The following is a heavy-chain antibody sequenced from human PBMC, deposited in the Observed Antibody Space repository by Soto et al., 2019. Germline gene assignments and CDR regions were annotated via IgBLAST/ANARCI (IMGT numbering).Heavy chain of an antibody. CDR2: ISGSGGST. CDR1: GFTFSSYA. J-gene: IGHJ4*02. CDR3: AIHIVVVTASDY. D-gene: IGHD2-21*02. Sequence: EVQLLESGGGLVQPGGSLRLSCAASGFTFSSYAMSWVRQAPGKGLEWVSAISGSGGSTYYADSVKGRFTISGNNSNNTLYLQMNSLRAEDPAVYYCAIHIVVVTASDYWGQGTLVTVSS. V-gene: IGHV3-23*01.